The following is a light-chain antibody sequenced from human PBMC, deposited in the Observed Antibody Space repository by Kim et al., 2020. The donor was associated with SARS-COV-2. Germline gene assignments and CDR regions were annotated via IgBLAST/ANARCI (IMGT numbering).Light chain of an antibody. J-gene: IGKJ4*01. CDR1: QDIRNE. CDR3: LQDYNYPLT. Sequence: AIQMTQSPSSLSASVGDRVTITRRASQDIRNELGWYQQKPGKAPKLLIYAASTLHSGVPSRFSGSRSGTDFTLTISSLQPEDFATYYCLQDYNYPLTFGGGTKVDIK. V-gene: IGKV1-6*01. CDR2: AAS.